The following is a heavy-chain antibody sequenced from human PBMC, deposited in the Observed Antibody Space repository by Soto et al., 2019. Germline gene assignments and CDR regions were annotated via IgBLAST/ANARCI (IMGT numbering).Heavy chain of an antibody. CDR3: SRDAKHSSSSIFDY. CDR1: GFTFSSYA. J-gene: IGHJ4*02. Sequence: GGSLRLSCAASGFTFSSYAMSWVRQAPGKGLEWVSAISGSGGSTYYADSVKGRFTISRDNSKNTVYLQMNSLRAEDTAVYYCSRDAKHSSSSIFDYWGQGTLVTVSS. D-gene: IGHD6-13*01. V-gene: IGHV3-23*01. CDR2: ISGSGGST.